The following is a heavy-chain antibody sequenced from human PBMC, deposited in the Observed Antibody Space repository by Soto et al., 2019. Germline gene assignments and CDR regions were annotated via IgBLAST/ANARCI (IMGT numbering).Heavy chain of an antibody. CDR3: ASPTVTPHYGMDV. CDR1: GFTFSDYY. D-gene: IGHD4-17*01. V-gene: IGHV3-11*01. CDR2: ISSSGSTI. Sequence: QVQLVESGGGLVKPGGSLRLSCAASGFTFSDYYMSWIRQAPGKGLEWVSYISSSGSTIYYADSVKGRFTISRDNTKSSMYLQMNTMRAEDTAVYYCASPTVTPHYGMDVWGQGTTVTVSS. J-gene: IGHJ6*02.